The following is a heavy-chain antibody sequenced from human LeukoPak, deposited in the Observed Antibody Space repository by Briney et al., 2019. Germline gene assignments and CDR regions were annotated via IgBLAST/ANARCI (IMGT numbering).Heavy chain of an antibody. V-gene: IGHV3-53*01. CDR1: GLTASSNY. CDR2: IYSGVNT. J-gene: IGHJ4*02. CDR3: AGASGLLYPFIY. D-gene: IGHD3-22*01. Sequence: GGSLRLSCAASGLTASSNYMSWVRQAPGKGLEWVSVIYSGVNTYYADSVKGRFTISRDTSKNTLYLQMNSLRAEDTAVYYCAGASGLLYPFIYWGQGTLVTVSS.